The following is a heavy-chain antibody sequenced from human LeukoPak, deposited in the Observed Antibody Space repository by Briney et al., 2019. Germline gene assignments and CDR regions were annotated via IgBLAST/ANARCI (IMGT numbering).Heavy chain of an antibody. CDR1: GGSISSYY. J-gene: IGHJ4*02. CDR3: ARHRGPYGDYWYYFDY. CDR2: IYYSGST. D-gene: IGHD4-17*01. V-gene: IGHV4-59*08. Sequence: SETLSLTCTVSGGSISSYYWTWIRQPPGKGLEWIGYIYYSGSTNYNPSLKSRVTISVDTSKNQFSLKLSSVTAADTAVYYCARHRGPYGDYWYYFDYCGQGTLVTVSS.